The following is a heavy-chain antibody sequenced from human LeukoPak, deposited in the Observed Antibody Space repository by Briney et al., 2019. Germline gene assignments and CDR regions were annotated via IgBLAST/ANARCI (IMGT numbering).Heavy chain of an antibody. D-gene: IGHD1-1*01. V-gene: IGHV1-69*02. CDR3: ARGGYVNPFDY. Sequence: GASVKVSCKASGGTFSSYTISWVRQAPGQGLEWMGRIIPILGIANYAQKFQGRVTITADESTSTAYMELSSLRSEDTAVYYCARGGYVNPFDYWGQGTLVTVSS. J-gene: IGHJ4*02. CDR1: GGTFSSYT. CDR2: IIPILGIA.